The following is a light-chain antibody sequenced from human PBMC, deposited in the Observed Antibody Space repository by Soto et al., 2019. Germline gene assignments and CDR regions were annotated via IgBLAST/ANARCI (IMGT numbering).Light chain of an antibody. CDR3: QQYYTLPLT. J-gene: IGKJ4*01. V-gene: IGKV4-1*01. CDR2: WPS. CDR1: QSVLFTSNNKNY. Sequence: DIVMTQSPDSLAVSLGERATINCESSQSVLFTSNNKNYLAWYQQKPGQPPKLLLSWPSARESGVPERFSGSGSGTLFTLSISSLQAEDVAIYYCQQYYTLPLTFGGGTKVEIK.